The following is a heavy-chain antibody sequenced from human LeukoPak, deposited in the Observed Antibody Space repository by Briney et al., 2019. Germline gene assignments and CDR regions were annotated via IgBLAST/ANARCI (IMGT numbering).Heavy chain of an antibody. CDR2: IYYSGST. J-gene: IGHJ3*02. CDR1: GGSISSYY. V-gene: IGHV4-59*01. D-gene: IGHD6-25*01. Sequence: SETLSLTCTVSGGSISSYYWSWIRQPPGKGLEWIGYIYYSGSTNYNPSLKSRVTISVDTSKNQFSLKLSSVTAADTAVYYCARDERRRKSGAFDIWGQGTMVTVSS. CDR3: ARDERRRKSGAFDI.